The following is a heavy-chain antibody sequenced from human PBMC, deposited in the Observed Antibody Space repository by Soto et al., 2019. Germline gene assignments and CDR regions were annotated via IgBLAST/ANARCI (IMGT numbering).Heavy chain of an antibody. D-gene: IGHD6-13*01. CDR2: ISSSGGST. Sequence: PGGALRLSCSASGFTFSNSAMHWVRQAPWKGLEYVSAISSSGGSTYYADSVKGRFTISRDNSKNTLYLQMSSLRVEDTAVYYCVKGYSSSWYVWFDYWGQGTLVTVSS. CDR3: VKGYSSSWYVWFDY. CDR1: GFTFSNSA. J-gene: IGHJ4*02. V-gene: IGHV3-64D*06.